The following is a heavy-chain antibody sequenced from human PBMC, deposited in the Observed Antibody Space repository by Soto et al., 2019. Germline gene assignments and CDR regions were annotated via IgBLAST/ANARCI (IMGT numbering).Heavy chain of an antibody. J-gene: IGHJ3*01. CDR1: GRTISTPTHN. CDR3: VGPHDDIYSSSRHTFDV. CDR2: IKYGGNT. D-gene: IGHD2-15*01. V-gene: IGHV4-39*01. Sequence: SDSLSPTFSHSGRTISTPTHNRCWKQHPPGKGLEWIGSIKYGGNTYSSPALESRVTITLDTSKNQLFVQLTSVTAADTAMYYCVGPHDDIYSSSRHTFDVWVQGTMVT.